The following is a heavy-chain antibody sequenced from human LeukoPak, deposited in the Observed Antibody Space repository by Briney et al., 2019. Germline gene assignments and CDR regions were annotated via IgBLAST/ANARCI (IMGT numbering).Heavy chain of an antibody. CDR2: IYTSGST. D-gene: IGHD3-16*01. V-gene: IGHV4-4*07. Sequence: SETLSLTCTVSGGSISSYHWSWIRQPAGKGLEWIGRIYTSGSTNYNPSLKSRVTMSVDTSKNQFSLKLSSVTAADTAVYYCARASLDYDYVWGTAMGFDYWGQGTLVTVSS. J-gene: IGHJ4*02. CDR3: ARASLDYDYVWGTAMGFDY. CDR1: GGSISSYH.